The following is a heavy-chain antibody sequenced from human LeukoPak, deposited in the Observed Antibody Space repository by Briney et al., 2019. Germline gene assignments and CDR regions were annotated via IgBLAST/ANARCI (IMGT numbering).Heavy chain of an antibody. J-gene: IGHJ4*02. D-gene: IGHD4-17*01. CDR1: GFTFSSYA. Sequence: PGGSLRPSCAASGFTFSSYAMHWVRQAPGKGLEWVAVISYDGSNKYYADSVKGRFTISRDNSKNTLYLQMNSLRAEDTAVYYCARGYGDYLPFDYWGQGTLVTVSS. V-gene: IGHV3-30*04. CDR3: ARGYGDYLPFDY. CDR2: ISYDGSNK.